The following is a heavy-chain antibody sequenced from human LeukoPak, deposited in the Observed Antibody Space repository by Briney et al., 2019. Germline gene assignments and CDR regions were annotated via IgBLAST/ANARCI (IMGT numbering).Heavy chain of an antibody. CDR2: ISSSRSHT. D-gene: IGHD3-10*01. V-gene: IGHV3-11*03. J-gene: IGHJ6*01. CDR3: ARGYYGSGSYFGYYGMDV. CDR1: GFTFSDYY. Sequence: GGSLRLSCAASGFTFSDYYMSWIRQAPGKGLEWVSYISSSRSHTNYADSVKGRFTISRDNAKNSLYLQMNSLRAEDTAVYYCARGYYGSGSYFGYYGMDVWGQGTTVTVCS.